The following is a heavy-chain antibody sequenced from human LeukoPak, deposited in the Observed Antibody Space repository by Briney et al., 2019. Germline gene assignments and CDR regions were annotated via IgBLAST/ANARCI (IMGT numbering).Heavy chain of an antibody. V-gene: IGHV3-30*03. J-gene: IGHJ4*02. CDR2: ISYDGSNK. D-gene: IGHD5-12*01. CDR1: GFTFSSYG. Sequence: PGRSLRLSCAASGFTFSSYGMHWVRQAPGKGLEWVAVISYDGSNKYYADSVKGRFTISRDNSKNTLYLQMNSLKTEDTAVYYCARDGGSGGYVGDYWGQGTLVIVSS. CDR3: ARDGGSGGYVGDY.